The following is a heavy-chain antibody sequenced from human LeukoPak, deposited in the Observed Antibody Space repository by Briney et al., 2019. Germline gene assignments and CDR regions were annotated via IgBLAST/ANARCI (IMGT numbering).Heavy chain of an antibody. CDR3: ARGSSGWYLNWFDP. Sequence: NTSETLSLTCTVSGGSISSYYWSWIRQPPGKGLEWIGYIYYSGSTNYNPSLKSRVTISVDTSKNQFSLKLSSVTAADTAVYYCARGSSGWYLNWFDPWGQGTLVTVSS. J-gene: IGHJ5*02. D-gene: IGHD6-19*01. CDR1: GGSISSYY. CDR2: IYYSGST. V-gene: IGHV4-59*08.